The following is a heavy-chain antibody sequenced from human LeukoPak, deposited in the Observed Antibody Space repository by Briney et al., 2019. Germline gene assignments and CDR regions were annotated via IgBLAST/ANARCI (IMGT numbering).Heavy chain of an antibody. CDR3: ARDRYDSSGYYPRPGDY. V-gene: IGHV1-69*05. CDR2: IIPIFGTA. D-gene: IGHD3-22*01. Sequence: SVKVSCKASGGTFSSYAVSWVRQAPGQGLEWMGRIIPIFGTANYAQKFQGRVTITTDESTSTAYMELSSLRSEDTAVYYCARDRYDSSGYYPRPGDYWGQGTLVTVSS. CDR1: GGTFSSYA. J-gene: IGHJ4*02.